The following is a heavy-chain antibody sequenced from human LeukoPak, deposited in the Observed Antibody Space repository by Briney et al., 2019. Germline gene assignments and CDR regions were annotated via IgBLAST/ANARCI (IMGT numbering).Heavy chain of an antibody. V-gene: IGHV4-39*01. Sequence: PSETLSLTCTVSGGSISSSSYYWGWIRQPPGKGLEWIGSIYYSGSTYYNPSLKSRVTISVDTSKNQFSLKLSSVTAADTAVYYCLGYSSSWPQYYMDVWGKGTTVTISS. CDR3: LGYSSSWPQYYMDV. CDR2: IYYSGST. CDR1: GGSISSSSYY. J-gene: IGHJ6*03. D-gene: IGHD6-13*01.